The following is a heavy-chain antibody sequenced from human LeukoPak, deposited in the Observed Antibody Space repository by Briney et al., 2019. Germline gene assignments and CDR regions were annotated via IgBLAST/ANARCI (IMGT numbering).Heavy chain of an antibody. CDR2: IGIDSGNT. CDR3: ARDHNYALDN. D-gene: IGHD1-1*01. Sequence: GGSLRLSCTASGFPFMEYSMNWVRQVPGKGLEWIAYIGIDSGNTKYADTVSGQFTISADKAKTALYLQMNSLRVDDTAVYYCARDHNYALDNWGQGTLVSVAS. CDR1: GFPFMEYS. V-gene: IGHV3-48*01. J-gene: IGHJ4*02.